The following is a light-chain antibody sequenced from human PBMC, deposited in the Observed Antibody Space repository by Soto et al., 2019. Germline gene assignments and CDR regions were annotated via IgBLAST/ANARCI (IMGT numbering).Light chain of an antibody. J-gene: IGLJ2*01. Sequence: QSVLTQPPSASGTPGQRVTISCSGSSSNIGSNYVYWYQQLPGAAPKPLIYSHNVRPSGVPDRFSGSTSGTSASLAISGLRSEDEADYHCAAWDDSLSGVVFGGGTKLTVL. CDR1: SSNIGSNY. CDR2: SHN. V-gene: IGLV1-47*02. CDR3: AAWDDSLSGVV.